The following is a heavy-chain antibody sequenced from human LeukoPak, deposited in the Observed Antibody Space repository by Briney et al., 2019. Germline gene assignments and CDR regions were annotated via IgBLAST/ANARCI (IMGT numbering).Heavy chain of an antibody. J-gene: IGHJ4*02. CDR3: ARSQNYYGSGDY. Sequence: IPSETLSLTCTVSGDSVSNGNYYWSWLRQPPGKALEWIGYIYYTGSTYYNPSLEGRVTISVDTSRTQFSVKLSSVTAADTAVYYCARSQNYYGSGDYWSQGTLVTVSS. CDR2: IYYTGST. CDR1: GDSVSNGNYY. V-gene: IGHV4-61*01. D-gene: IGHD3-10*01.